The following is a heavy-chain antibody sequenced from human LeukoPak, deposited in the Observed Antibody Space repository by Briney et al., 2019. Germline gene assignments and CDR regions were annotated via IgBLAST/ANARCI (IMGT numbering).Heavy chain of an antibody. J-gene: IGHJ4*02. CDR1: GGTFSSYA. CDR2: IIPIFGTA. Sequence: GASVKVSCKASGGTFSSYAISWVRQAPGQGLEWMGGIIPIFGTANYAQKFQGRVTITTDESTSTAYMELSSLRSEDTAVYYCTSSFSSGWYSSGGIDYWGQGTLVTVSS. V-gene: IGHV1-69*05. CDR3: TSSFSSGWYSSGGIDY. D-gene: IGHD6-19*01.